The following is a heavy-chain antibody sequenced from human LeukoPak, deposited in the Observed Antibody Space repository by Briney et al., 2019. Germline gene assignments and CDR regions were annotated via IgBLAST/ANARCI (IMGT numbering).Heavy chain of an antibody. J-gene: IGHJ4*02. CDR2: ISHDGFNQ. CDR3: ARDAIGITTYDSYFDN. CDR1: GFTFSDHA. Sequence: GGSLRLSCAATGFTFSDHAVHWVRQAPGKGLEWVAVISHDGFNQKYADSVKGRFTVSRDNAKNSLYLQMNSLRAEDMAVYYCARDAIGITTYDSYFDNWGQGTLVTVSS. D-gene: IGHD3-22*01. V-gene: IGHV3-30*04.